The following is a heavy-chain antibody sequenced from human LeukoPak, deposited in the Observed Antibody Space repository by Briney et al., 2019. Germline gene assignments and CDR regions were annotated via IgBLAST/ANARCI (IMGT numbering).Heavy chain of an antibody. CDR2: ITSDASSR. Sequence: GGSLRLSCAASGFTFSTYWMHWVRQGPGKGLEWVSRITSDASSRSHADSVEDRFTISRDNAKSTLYLQMNSLRVDDTAVYYCARGGSTVLESWGQGSQVAVSS. D-gene: IGHD4-17*01. CDR1: GFTFSTYW. V-gene: IGHV3-74*01. J-gene: IGHJ5*02. CDR3: ARGGSTVLES.